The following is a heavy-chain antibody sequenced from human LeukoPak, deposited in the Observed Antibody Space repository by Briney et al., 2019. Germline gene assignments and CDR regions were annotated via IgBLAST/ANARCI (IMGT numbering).Heavy chain of an antibody. CDR3: ARERSYYYDSSVGNHWYFDL. Sequence: ASVKVSCKASGGTFSSYAISWVRQAPGQGLEWMGGIIPILGTANYAQKFQGRVTITADESTSTAYMELSSLRSEDTAVYYCARERSYYYDSSVGNHWYFDLWGRGTLVTVSS. V-gene: IGHV1-69*13. CDR1: GGTFSSYA. J-gene: IGHJ2*01. CDR2: IIPILGTA. D-gene: IGHD3-22*01.